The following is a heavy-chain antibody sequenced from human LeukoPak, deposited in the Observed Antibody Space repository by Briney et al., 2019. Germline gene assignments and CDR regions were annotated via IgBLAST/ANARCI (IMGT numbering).Heavy chain of an antibody. J-gene: IGHJ4*02. Sequence: SETLSLTCAVYGGSFSGYYWSWIRQPPGKGLEWIGEINHSGSTNYNPSLKSRVTISVDRSKNQFSLKLSSVTAADTAIYYCAKAGPSGNYKYYLDFWGQGTLVTVSS. CDR3: AKAGPSGNYKYYLDF. CDR2: INHSGST. V-gene: IGHV4-34*01. CDR1: GGSFSGYY. D-gene: IGHD3-3*01.